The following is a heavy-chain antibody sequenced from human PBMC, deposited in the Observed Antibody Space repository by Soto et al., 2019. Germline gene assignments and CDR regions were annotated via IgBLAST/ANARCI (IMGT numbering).Heavy chain of an antibody. CDR1: GGSISSYY. CDR3: ASFLSLVNSHWYFDL. J-gene: IGHJ2*01. D-gene: IGHD1-7*01. V-gene: IGHV4-59*08. Sequence: QVQLQESGPGLAKPSETLALTCTVSGGSISSYYWRWIRQPPGKGLEWIAYISYSGGTNYNPSLKSRVTISVDTSKNQFSLQLSSVTAADTALYYCASFLSLVNSHWYFDLWGRGTLVTVSS. CDR2: ISYSGGT.